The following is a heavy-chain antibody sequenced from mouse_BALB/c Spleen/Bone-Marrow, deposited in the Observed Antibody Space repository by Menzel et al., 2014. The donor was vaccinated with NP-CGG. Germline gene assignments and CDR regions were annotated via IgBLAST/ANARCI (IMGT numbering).Heavy chain of an antibody. CDR3: ARYGNFLAMDY. V-gene: IGHV1-7*01. CDR1: GYTFSSYW. Sequence: ESGAELAKPGASVKMSCKASGYTFSSYWMHWVKQRPGQGLEWIGYISPTTGYTEYSQKFKDKATLTADKSSSTAYMQLSSLTSEDSAVYYCARYGNFLAMDYWGQGTPVTVSS. D-gene: IGHD1-1*01. CDR2: ISPTTGYT. J-gene: IGHJ4*01.